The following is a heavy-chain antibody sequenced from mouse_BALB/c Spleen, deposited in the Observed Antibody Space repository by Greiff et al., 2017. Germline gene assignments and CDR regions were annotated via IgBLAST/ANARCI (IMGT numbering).Heavy chain of an antibody. CDR1: GYAFTNYW. CDR3: ARGTSHWYFDV. D-gene: IGHD6-2*01. V-gene: IGHV1-63*01. J-gene: IGHJ1*01. Sequence: VKLMESGAELVRPGTSVKISCKASGYAFTNYWLGWVKQRPGHGLEWIGDIYPGSGNTYYNEKFKGKATLTADKSSSTAYMQLSSLTSEDSAVYFCARGTSHWYFDVWGAGTTVTVSS. CDR2: IYPGSGNT.